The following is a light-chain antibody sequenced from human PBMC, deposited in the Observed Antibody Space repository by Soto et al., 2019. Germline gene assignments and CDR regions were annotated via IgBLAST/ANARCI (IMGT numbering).Light chain of an antibody. J-gene: IGKJ1*01. V-gene: IGKV1-5*03. Sequence: EIQLTQSPYTLSASVGERVTLTCLASQSISSWLAWYQQKPGKAPKLLIYKASSLESGVPSRFSGSGSGTEFTLTISSLQPDDFATYYCQQYNSYSTFGQGTKVDIK. CDR1: QSISSW. CDR3: QQYNSYST. CDR2: KAS.